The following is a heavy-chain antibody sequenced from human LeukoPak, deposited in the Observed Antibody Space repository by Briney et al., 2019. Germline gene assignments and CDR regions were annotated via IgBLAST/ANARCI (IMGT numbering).Heavy chain of an antibody. CDR3: ARVRGAGLHYYYMDV. D-gene: IGHD1-26*01. J-gene: IGHJ6*03. V-gene: IGHV3-23*01. Sequence: GGSLRLSCAASGFTFSTYAMSWVRQAPGKGLEWVSAISSSGGNTIYADSVKGRFTISRDNSKNTLYLQMNSLRAEDTAVYYCARVRGAGLHYYYMDVWGKGTTVTVSS. CDR2: ISSSGGNT. CDR1: GFTFSTYA.